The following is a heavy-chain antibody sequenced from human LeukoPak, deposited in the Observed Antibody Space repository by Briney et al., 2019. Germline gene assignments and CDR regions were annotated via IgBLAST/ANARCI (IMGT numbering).Heavy chain of an antibody. J-gene: IGHJ4*02. Sequence: GESLKISCKGSGYSFPSYWIGWVRQMPGKGLEWMGIIYPGDSDTRYSPSFRGQVTISVDNSISTTYLQWSSLKASDTAMYYCARGRDAYNYFDYWGQGTLVTVSS. CDR1: GYSFPSYW. CDR2: IYPGDSDT. D-gene: IGHD1-1*01. V-gene: IGHV5-51*01. CDR3: ARGRDAYNYFDY.